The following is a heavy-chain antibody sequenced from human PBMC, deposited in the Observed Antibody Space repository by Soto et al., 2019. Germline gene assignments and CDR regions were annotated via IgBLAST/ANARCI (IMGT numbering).Heavy chain of an antibody. CDR1: GFSLSSIGMG. V-gene: IGHV2-5*01. D-gene: IGHD5-12*01. J-gene: IGHJ4*02. Sequence: QITVKESGLTLVKPTETLTLTCTFSGFSLSSIGMGVGWIRQPPGKALEWLALIYWYDDKRYSPSLSSRLTSTQDPSKNEVDLTMTNMDPVATATYYWARLTRGVYDSVRLWEKFDYGGQGTLVTVSS. CDR2: IYWYDDK. CDR3: ARLTRGVYDSVRLWEKFDY.